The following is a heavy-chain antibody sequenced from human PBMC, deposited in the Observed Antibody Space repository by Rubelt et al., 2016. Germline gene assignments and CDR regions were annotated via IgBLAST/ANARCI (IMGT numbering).Heavy chain of an antibody. J-gene: IGHJ4*02. Sequence: SYAQKFQGRVTMTRDTSTSTAYMDLSSLRSEDTAMYYCARDGRGYSAPSYFDYWGQGTLVTVSS. D-gene: IGHD5-12*01. V-gene: IGHV1-46*01. CDR3: ARDGRGYSAPSYFDY.